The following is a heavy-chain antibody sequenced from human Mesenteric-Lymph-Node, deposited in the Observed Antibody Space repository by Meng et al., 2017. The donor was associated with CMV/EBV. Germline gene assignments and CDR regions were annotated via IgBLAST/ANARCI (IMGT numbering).Heavy chain of an antibody. Sequence: GESLKISCAASGFTFSTYDMHWVRQAPGKGLEWVAVLWYDGRSKCYADSVKGRFTISRDISKNTVYLQMNSLRAEDTAVYYCARDSDSVRYYDFWSGYYGMDVWGQGTTVTVSS. CDR2: LWYDGRSK. J-gene: IGHJ6*02. D-gene: IGHD3-3*01. V-gene: IGHV3-33*01. CDR1: GFTFSTYD. CDR3: ARDSDSVRYYDFWSGYYGMDV.